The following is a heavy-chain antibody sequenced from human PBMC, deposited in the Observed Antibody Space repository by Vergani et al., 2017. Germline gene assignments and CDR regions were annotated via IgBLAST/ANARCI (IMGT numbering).Heavy chain of an antibody. J-gene: IGHJ6*02. V-gene: IGHV4-39*01. CDR2: IYYSGST. CDR3: ARHEAVNYYGMDV. Sequence: QVQLQESGPGLVKPSQTLSLTCTVSGGSISSGSYYWSWIRQPAGKGLEWIGSIYYSGSTYYNPSLKSRVTISVDTSKNQFSLKLSSVTAADTAVYYCARHEAVNYYGMDVWGQGTTVTVSS. D-gene: IGHD6-19*01. CDR1: GGSISSGSYY.